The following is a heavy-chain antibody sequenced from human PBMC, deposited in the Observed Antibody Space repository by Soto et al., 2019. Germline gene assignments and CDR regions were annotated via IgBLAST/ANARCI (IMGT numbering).Heavy chain of an antibody. D-gene: IGHD4-17*01. V-gene: IGHV1-69*08. CDR1: GGTFSSYT. CDR2: IIPILGIA. Sequence: QVQLVQSGAEVKKPGSSVKVSCKASGGTFSSYTISWVRQAPGQGLEWMGRIIPILGIANYAQKFQGRVTITADKSTSTAYMELSSLRSEDTAVNYCAREGYGGNSRRADYWGQGTLVTVSS. J-gene: IGHJ4*02. CDR3: AREGYGGNSRRADY.